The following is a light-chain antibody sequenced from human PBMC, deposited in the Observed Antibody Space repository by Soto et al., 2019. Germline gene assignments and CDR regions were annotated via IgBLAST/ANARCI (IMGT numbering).Light chain of an antibody. CDR2: DAS. J-gene: IGKJ1*01. CDR3: QPYNNWPRT. Sequence: EIVRTQSPATLSVSPGERATLSCRASQSVSSNLAWYQQKPGQAPRILIYDASNRATGITARFSGSGSGTEFTLTISSLQSEDFAVYYCQPYNNWPRTVGQGTKVDIK. CDR1: QSVSSN. V-gene: IGKV3D-15*01.